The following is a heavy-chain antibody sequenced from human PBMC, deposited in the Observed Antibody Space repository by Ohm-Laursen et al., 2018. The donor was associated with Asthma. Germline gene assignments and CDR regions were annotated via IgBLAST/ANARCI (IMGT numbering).Heavy chain of an antibody. J-gene: IGHJ5*02. CDR3: AREGCRSSSCESRHNWYDP. CDR2: IYYTGST. CDR1: GGSISSYY. D-gene: IGHD2-2*01. Sequence: TLSLTCSVSGGSISSYYWSWFRQPPGKGLEWIGYIYYTGSTTYNPPLKSRVAMAVDTTKNEISLKLSSVTAADTAVYYCAREGCRSSSCESRHNWYDPWGQGTLVTVSS. V-gene: IGHV4-59*01.